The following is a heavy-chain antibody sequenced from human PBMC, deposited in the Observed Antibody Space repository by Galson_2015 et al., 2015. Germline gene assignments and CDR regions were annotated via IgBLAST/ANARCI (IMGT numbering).Heavy chain of an antibody. V-gene: IGHV3-33*01. J-gene: IGHJ3*02. CDR2: IWYDGSNK. Sequence: SLRLSCAASGFTSSSYGMHWVRQAPGKGLEWVAVIWYDGSNKYYADSVKGRFTISRDNSKNTLYLQMNSLRAEDTAVYYCARASGSYYEGAFDIWGQGTMVTVSS. D-gene: IGHD3-10*01. CDR3: ARASGSYYEGAFDI. CDR1: GFTSSSYG.